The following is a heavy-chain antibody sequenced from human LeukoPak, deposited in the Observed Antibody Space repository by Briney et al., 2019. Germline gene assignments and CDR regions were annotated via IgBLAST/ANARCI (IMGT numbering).Heavy chain of an antibody. CDR2: IIPIFGTA. V-gene: IGHV1-69*13. Sequence: SVKVSCKASGGTLSSYAISWVRQAPGQGLEWMGGIIPIFGTANYAQKFQGRVTITADESTSTAYMELSSLRSEDTAVYYCARSSGAGYYYYGMDVWGQGTTVTVSS. CDR3: ARSSGAGYYYYGMDV. J-gene: IGHJ6*02. CDR1: GGTLSSYA. D-gene: IGHD1-26*01.